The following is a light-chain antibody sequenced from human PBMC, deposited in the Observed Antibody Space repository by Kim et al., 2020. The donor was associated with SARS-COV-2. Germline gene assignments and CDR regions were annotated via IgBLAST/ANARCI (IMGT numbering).Light chain of an antibody. CDR1: SLRSYN. CDR2: DKN. Sequence: ALGQTVRITCRGDSLRSYNASWYQQKPGQAPVLVIYDKNNRPSGIPDRFSGSSSGNTASVTITGAQAEDEADYYCNSRDSSGNHLVFGGGTKLTVL. V-gene: IGLV3-19*01. CDR3: NSRDSSGNHLV. J-gene: IGLJ3*02.